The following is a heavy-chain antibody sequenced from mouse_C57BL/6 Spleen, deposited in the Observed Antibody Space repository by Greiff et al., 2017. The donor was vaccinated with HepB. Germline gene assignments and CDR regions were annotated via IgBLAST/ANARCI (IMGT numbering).Heavy chain of an antibody. V-gene: IGHV5-4*01. D-gene: IGHD2-12*01. CDR1: GFTFSSYA. Sequence: EVKLVESGGGLVKPGGSLKLSCAASGFTFSSYAMSWVRQTPEKRLEWVATISDGGSYTYYPDNVKGRFTISRDNAKNNLYLQMSHLKSEDTAMYYCARDGYSPAWFAYWGQGTLVTVSA. J-gene: IGHJ3*01. CDR3: ARDGYSPAWFAY. CDR2: ISDGGSYT.